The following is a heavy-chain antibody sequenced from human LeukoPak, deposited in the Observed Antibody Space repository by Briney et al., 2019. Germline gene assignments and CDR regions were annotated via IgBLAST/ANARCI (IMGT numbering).Heavy chain of an antibody. Sequence: PGGSLRLSCAASGFTFSSYAMHWVRQAPGKGLEWVAVISYDGSNKYYADSVKGRFTISRDNSKNTLYLQMNSLRAEDTAVYYCARAIYGDGYNFGSGAFDIWGQGTMVTVSS. D-gene: IGHD5-24*01. CDR1: GFTFSSYA. J-gene: IGHJ3*02. CDR2: ISYDGSNK. CDR3: ARAIYGDGYNFGSGAFDI. V-gene: IGHV3-30*04.